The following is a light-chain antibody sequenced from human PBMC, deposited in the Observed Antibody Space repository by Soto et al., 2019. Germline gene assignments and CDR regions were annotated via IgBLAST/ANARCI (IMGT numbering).Light chain of an antibody. J-gene: IGLJ1*01. CDR3: SSSTRKSSLYV. Sequence: QSVLTQPASVSGSLGQSVTISCTGTSSDVGDYNYVCWFQQHPGRAPKLLIFEVTNRPSGVSNRFSGSKSGNTASLIISGLQAEDDATYYCSSSTRKSSLYVFGTGTKLTVL. CDR1: SSDVGDYNY. V-gene: IGLV2-14*01. CDR2: EVT.